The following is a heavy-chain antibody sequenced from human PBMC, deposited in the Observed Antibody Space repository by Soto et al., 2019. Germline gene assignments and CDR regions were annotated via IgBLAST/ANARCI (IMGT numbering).Heavy chain of an antibody. CDR2: INPNSGGT. CDR3: ARDRGYDAHDYYYNAMDV. Sequence: ASVKVSCKASGYTFTGYYMHWARQAPGQGLEWMGWINPNSGGTNYAQKFQGRVTMTRDTSISTAYMELSRLRSDDTAVYYCARDRGYDAHDYYYNAMDVWGQGTMVTVSS. V-gene: IGHV1-2*02. D-gene: IGHD2-15*01. J-gene: IGHJ6*02. CDR1: GYTFTGYY.